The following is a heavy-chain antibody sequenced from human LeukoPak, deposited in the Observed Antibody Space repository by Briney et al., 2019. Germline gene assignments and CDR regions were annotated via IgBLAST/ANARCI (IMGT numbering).Heavy chain of an antibody. J-gene: IGHJ4*01. D-gene: IGHD6-13*01. CDR1: GFTVTNDY. CDR2: IYSGGST. Sequence: PGGSLRLSCAVSGFTVTNDYMNWVRQAPGKGLEWVSIIYSGGSTYYADSVKGRFTISRDSSNNTLFLQMSNLRADGSGLYYCATDVRSSPLGFWGHGTLVTVSS. CDR3: ATDVRSSPLGF. V-gene: IGHV3-66*01.